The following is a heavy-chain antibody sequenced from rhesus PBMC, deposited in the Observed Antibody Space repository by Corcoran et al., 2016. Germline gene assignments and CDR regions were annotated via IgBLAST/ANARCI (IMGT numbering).Heavy chain of an antibody. CDR2: ISPYNGNK. Sequence: QVQLVQSGTEIKQPGASVKLSCKASGYSLHSPYIPWVRNAPGQGLEWIGQISPYNGNKHYAQTFQGRVTITTDTSTSTAYMALSSLRSEDTAVYYCTRDKSGGFDSWGQGVLVIVSS. CDR3: TRDKSGGFDS. V-gene: IGHV1-180*01. CDR1: GYSLHSPY. J-gene: IGHJ4*01.